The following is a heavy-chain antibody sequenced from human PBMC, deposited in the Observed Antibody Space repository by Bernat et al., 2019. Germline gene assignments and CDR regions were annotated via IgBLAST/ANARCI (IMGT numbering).Heavy chain of an antibody. J-gene: IGHJ4*02. CDR3: ARDPWTGDILTGYYFDY. V-gene: IGHV3-30*01. D-gene: IGHD3-9*01. Sequence: QVQLVESGGGVVQPGRSLRLSCAASGFTSSSYAMHWVGRAPGKGLEGVAVLSYDGGNKYYADSVKGRFTISRDNSKNTLYLQMNSLRAEDTAVYYCARDPWTGDILTGYYFDYWGQGTLVTVSS. CDR2: LSYDGGNK. CDR1: GFTSSSYA.